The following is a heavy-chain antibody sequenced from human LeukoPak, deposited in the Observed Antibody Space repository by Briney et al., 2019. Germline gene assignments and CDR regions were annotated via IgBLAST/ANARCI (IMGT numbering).Heavy chain of an antibody. J-gene: IGHJ5*02. CDR3: AKDLGLSYGYYTSSSFDP. Sequence: PGGSLRLSCAASGFTFSSYAMNWVRQAPGKGLEWVSGISGSGGSTSYADSVKGRFTISRDNSKNTLYLQMNSLRAEDTAVYYCAKDLGLSYGYYTSSSFDPWGQGTLVTVSS. CDR1: GFTFSSYA. V-gene: IGHV3-23*01. CDR2: ISGSGGST. D-gene: IGHD5-18*01.